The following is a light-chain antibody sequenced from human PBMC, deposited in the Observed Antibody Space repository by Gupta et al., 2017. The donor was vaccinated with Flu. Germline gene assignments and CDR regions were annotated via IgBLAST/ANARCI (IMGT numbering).Light chain of an antibody. CDR2: KDT. J-gene: IGLJ2*01. CDR3: QAWDSDASWY. CDR1: KLGDQY. Sequence: SGDKLGDQYACWFQQKAGQSPVLVIYKDTMRPSGIPERFSASNSGNTATLTISGTQAMDEAVYYCQAWDSDASWYFGGGTKLTVL. V-gene: IGLV3-1*01.